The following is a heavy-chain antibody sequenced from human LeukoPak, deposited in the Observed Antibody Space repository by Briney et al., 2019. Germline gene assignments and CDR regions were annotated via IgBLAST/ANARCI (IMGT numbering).Heavy chain of an antibody. V-gene: IGHV4-31*03. CDR3: ARDMTDWWFDP. CDR2: IYYSGST. Sequence: SETLSLTCTVSGGSISSGGYYWSWIRQHPGKGLEWIGYIYYSGSTHYNPSLKSRVTISVDTSKNQFSLKLSSVTAADTAVYYCARDMTDWWFDPWGQGTLVTVSS. D-gene: IGHD3-9*01. CDR1: GGSISSGGYY. J-gene: IGHJ5*02.